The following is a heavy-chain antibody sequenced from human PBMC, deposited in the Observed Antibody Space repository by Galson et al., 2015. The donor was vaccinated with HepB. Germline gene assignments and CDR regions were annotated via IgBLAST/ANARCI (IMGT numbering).Heavy chain of an antibody. CDR2: ISPILGIP. D-gene: IGHD3-3*01. J-gene: IGHJ5*01. CDR3: ARADDFWSGYRYAGTSRWFDS. Sequence: SVKVSCKASGDSFSIYAMSWVRQAPGQGLEWMGGISPILGIPNYAQKFQGRVTITADKSTGTAFMELSSLRSEDTAVYYCARADDFWSGYRYAGTSRWFDSWGQGTLVIGSS. V-gene: IGHV1-69*10. CDR1: GDSFSIYA.